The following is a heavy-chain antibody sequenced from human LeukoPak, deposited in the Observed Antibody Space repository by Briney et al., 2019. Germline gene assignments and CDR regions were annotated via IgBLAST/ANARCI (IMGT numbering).Heavy chain of an antibody. V-gene: IGHV3-23*01. J-gene: IGHJ2*01. CDR2: ISGSGGGT. CDR1: GFTFSRYA. CDR3: AKHYHYDSSNPGYFDL. D-gene: IGHD3-22*01. Sequence: GGSLRLSCAASGFTFSRYAMSWVRQAPGKGLEWVSAISGSGGGTYYADSVKGRFTISRDNSKNTLYLQMNSLRAEDTAVYYCAKHYHYDSSNPGYFDLWGRGTLVTVSS.